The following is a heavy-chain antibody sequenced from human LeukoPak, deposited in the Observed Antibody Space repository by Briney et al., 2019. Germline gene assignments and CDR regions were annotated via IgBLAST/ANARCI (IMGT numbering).Heavy chain of an antibody. J-gene: IGHJ4*02. V-gene: IGHV4-59*01. CDR3: ARVRGSEEFDY. D-gene: IGHD3-10*01. CDR1: GGSISSYY. CDR2: IYYSGST. Sequence: SETLSLTCSVSGGSISSYYWSWIRQPPGKGLEWIGYIYYSGSTNYNPSLKSRVTISVDTSKNQFSLKLSSVTAADTAVYYCARVRGSEEFDYWGQGTLVTVSS.